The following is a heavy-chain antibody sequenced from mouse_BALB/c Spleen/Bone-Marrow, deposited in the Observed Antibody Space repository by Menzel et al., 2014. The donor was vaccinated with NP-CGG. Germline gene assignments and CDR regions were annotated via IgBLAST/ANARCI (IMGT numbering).Heavy chain of an antibody. V-gene: IGHV1-87*01. CDR2: IYPGDGDT. J-gene: IGHJ3*01. Sequence: QVQLQQSGAELARPGASVKLSCKASGYTFTSYWMQWVKQRPGQGLEWIGTIYPGDGDTRYTQKFKGKATMTADKSSSTAYMQLSSLASEDSAVYYCARGGYGIYVFAFWGQGTLVSVSA. D-gene: IGHD2-1*01. CDR3: ARGGYGIYVFAF. CDR1: GYTFTSYW.